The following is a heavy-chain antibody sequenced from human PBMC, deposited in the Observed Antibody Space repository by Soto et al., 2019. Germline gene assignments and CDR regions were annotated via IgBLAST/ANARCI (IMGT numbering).Heavy chain of an antibody. Sequence: GESLKISCKGSGYSFTSYWISWVRQMPGKGLEWMGRIDPSDSYTNYSPSFQGHVTISADKSISTAYLQWSSLKASDTAMYHCARQGAAAGTNYYYGMDVWGQGTTVTVSS. CDR2: IDPSDSYT. CDR3: ARQGAAAGTNYYYGMDV. J-gene: IGHJ6*02. D-gene: IGHD6-13*01. V-gene: IGHV5-10-1*01. CDR1: GYSFTSYW.